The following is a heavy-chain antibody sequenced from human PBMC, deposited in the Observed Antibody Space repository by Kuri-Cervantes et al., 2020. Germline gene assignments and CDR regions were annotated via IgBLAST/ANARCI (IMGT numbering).Heavy chain of an antibody. Sequence: GGSLRLSCAASGFTFSSYSMNWVRQAPGKGLEWVSSISSSSSYIYYADSVKGRFTISRDNAKNSLYLQMNSLRAEDTAVYYCALRGTHGPRGYMDVWGKGTTVTVSS. D-gene: IGHD1-14*01. J-gene: IGHJ6*03. V-gene: IGHV3-21*01. CDR1: GFTFSSYS. CDR3: ALRGTHGPRGYMDV. CDR2: ISSSSSYI.